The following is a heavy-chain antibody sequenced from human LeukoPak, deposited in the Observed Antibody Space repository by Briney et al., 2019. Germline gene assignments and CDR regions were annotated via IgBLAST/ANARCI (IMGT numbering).Heavy chain of an antibody. CDR2: IYYSGST. Sequence: RTSETLSLTCAVYGGSFIGYYWSWIRQPPGKELEWIGYIYYSGSTNYNPSLKSRVTISVDTSKNQFSLKLSSVTAADTAVYYCARADYYDSSGYYYGPPGDDAFDIWGQGAMVTVSS. CDR1: GGSFIGYY. CDR3: ARADYYDSSGYYYGPPGDDAFDI. J-gene: IGHJ3*02. D-gene: IGHD3-22*01. V-gene: IGHV4-59*01.